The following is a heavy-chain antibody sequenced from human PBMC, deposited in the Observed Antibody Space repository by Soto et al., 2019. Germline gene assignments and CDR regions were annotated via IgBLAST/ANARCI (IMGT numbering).Heavy chain of an antibody. D-gene: IGHD1-26*01. J-gene: IGHJ6*02. Sequence: PGDSVNSSCTGCGYRYTIYFISWVHQMPGKGLEWMGRIDPSDSYTNYSPSFQGHVTISADKSISTAYLQWSSLKASDTAMYYCASLATHYGMDVWGQGTTVTVSS. CDR2: IDPSDSYT. V-gene: IGHV5-10-1*01. CDR1: GYRYTIYF. CDR3: ASLATHYGMDV.